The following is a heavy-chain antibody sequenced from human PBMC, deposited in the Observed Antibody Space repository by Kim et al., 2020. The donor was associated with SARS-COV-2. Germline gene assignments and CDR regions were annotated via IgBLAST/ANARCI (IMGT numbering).Heavy chain of an antibody. Sequence: GGSLRLSCAASGFTFGARVMHWVRQAPGKGLECVSTISWNGDTTAYADSVRGRFTVSRDNTKNSLFVQMDSLRVEDTAIYYCAKDDGASSIDYWGQGALVTVSS. D-gene: IGHD2-15*01. CDR3: AKDDGASSIDY. CDR1: GFTFGARV. CDR2: ISWNGDTT. V-gene: IGHV3-9*01. J-gene: IGHJ4*02.